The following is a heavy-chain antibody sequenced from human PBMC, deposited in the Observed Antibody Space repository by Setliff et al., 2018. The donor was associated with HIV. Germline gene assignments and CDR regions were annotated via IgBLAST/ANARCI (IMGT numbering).Heavy chain of an antibody. V-gene: IGHV4-39*01. CDR1: GGAISTSNYY. CDR2: IYYSGST. CDR3: ARHRMGGGLYYYYMDV. D-gene: IGHD3-16*01. J-gene: IGHJ6*03. Sequence: PSETLSLTCPVSGGAISTSNYYWGWIRQPPGKGLEWIGSIYYSGSTYFNPSLKSRVTMYADTSKNQFSLNLNSVTAADTAVYYCARHRMGGGLYYYYMDVWGKGTTVTVSS.